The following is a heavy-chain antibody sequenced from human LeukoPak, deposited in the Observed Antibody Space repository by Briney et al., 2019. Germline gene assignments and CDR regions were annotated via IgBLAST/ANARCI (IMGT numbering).Heavy chain of an antibody. CDR2: IYTSGST. D-gene: IGHD4-17*01. Sequence: PSETLSLTCTVSGGSISSGSYYWSWIRQPAGKGLEWIGRIYTSGSTNYNPSLKSRVTISVDTSKNQFSLKLSSVTAADTAVYYCARDSRDYGDYHFDYWGQGTLVTVSS. CDR3: ARDSRDYGDYHFDY. J-gene: IGHJ4*02. CDR1: GGSISSGSYY. V-gene: IGHV4-61*02.